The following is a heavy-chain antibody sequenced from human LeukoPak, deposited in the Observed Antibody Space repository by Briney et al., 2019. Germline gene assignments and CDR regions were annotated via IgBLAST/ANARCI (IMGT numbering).Heavy chain of an antibody. Sequence: SETLSLTCTVSAGSISSYYWNWLRQSPGKGLEWIGYIYYTGTTKYNPSLTSRVTISIDTAKNQFSLKLSSVTAADTAVYYCATSVGTTGTTWGQGTLVIVSS. CDR1: AGSISSYY. V-gene: IGHV4-59*08. D-gene: IGHD1-1*01. CDR2: IYYTGTT. J-gene: IGHJ4*02. CDR3: ATSVGTTGTT.